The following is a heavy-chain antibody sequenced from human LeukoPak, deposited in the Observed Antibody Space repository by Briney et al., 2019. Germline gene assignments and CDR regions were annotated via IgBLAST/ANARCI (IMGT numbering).Heavy chain of an antibody. J-gene: IGHJ4*02. CDR2: INPNSGAT. V-gene: IGHV1-2*02. D-gene: IGHD3-10*01. CDR3: ARVPGSFDY. Sequence: ASVKVSCKTSGYSFNAYYIHWVRQAPGQGLELMGWINPNSGATNYAQKFQGRVTMTRDTSISTVYMDLNRLTSDDTAVYYCARVPGSFDYWGQGTLVTVSS. CDR1: GYSFNAYY.